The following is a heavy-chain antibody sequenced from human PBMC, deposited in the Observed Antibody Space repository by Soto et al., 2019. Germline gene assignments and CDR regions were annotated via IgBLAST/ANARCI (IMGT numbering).Heavy chain of an antibody. V-gene: IGHV3-30-3*01. J-gene: IGHJ3*02. CDR3: ARDLLVIVVAPHDAFDI. D-gene: IGHD3-22*01. Sequence: QVQLVESGGGVVQPGRSLRLSCAASGFTFSSYAMHWVRQAPGKGLEWVAVISYDGSNKYYADSVKGRFTISRDNSKNTLYLQMNSLRAEDTAVCYCARDLLVIVVAPHDAFDIWGQGTMVTVSS. CDR1: GFTFSSYA. CDR2: ISYDGSNK.